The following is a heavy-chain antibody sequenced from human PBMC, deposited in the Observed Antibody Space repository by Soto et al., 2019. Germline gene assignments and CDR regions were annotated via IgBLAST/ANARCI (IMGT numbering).Heavy chain of an antibody. CDR2: ISWDGGST. CDR3: AKDMGYYDSSGYLPDY. D-gene: IGHD3-22*01. CDR1: DFSFEDYA. Sequence: PWGSLLLSCAPSDFSFEDYAMHWVRQAPGKGLEWVSLISWDGGSTYYADSVKGRFTISRDNSKNSLYLQMNSLRAEDTALYYCAKDMGYYDSSGYLPDYWGQGTRVTFSS. V-gene: IGHV3-43D*04. J-gene: IGHJ4*02.